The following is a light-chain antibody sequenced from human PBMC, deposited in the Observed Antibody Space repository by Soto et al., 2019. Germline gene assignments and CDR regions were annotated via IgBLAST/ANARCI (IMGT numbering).Light chain of an antibody. CDR3: CLYAGSSTVV. CDR2: EGS. V-gene: IGLV2-23*01. CDR1: SSDVGSYNL. J-gene: IGLJ2*01. Sequence: QSVLTQPASVSGSPGQSITISCTGTSSDVGSYNLVSWYQQHPGKAPKLMIYEGSKRPSGVSNRFSGSKSGNTASLTISGLQAEDEADYYCCLYAGSSTVVLGGGTKLTVL.